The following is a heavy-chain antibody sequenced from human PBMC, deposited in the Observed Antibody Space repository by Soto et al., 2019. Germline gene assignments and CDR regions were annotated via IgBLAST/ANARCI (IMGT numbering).Heavy chain of an antibody. V-gene: IGHV3-23*01. D-gene: IGHD3-22*01. CDR1: GFTFSNYA. Sequence: PVGSLRPSCAASGFTFSNYAMSWVRQAPGKGLEWVSSITGSGDYTYYADSVKGRFTISRDNSKNTLYLQMNSLRAEDTAVYYCAKARYYDSTGYLYYFDYWGQGTLVTVSS. J-gene: IGHJ4*02. CDR3: AKARYYDSTGYLYYFDY. CDR2: ITGSGDYT.